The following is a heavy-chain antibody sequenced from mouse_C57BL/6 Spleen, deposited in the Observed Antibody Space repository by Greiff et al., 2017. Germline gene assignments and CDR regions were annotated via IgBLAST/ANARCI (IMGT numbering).Heavy chain of an antibody. CDR3: ARSGRTGYYAMDY. D-gene: IGHD3-1*01. Sequence: QVQLQQSGAELVKPGASVKISCKASGYTFTDYYINWVKQRPGQGLEWIGKIGPGSGSTYYNVKFKGKATLTADKSSSTTYMQLSSLTSEDSAVYFCARSGRTGYYAMDYWGQGTSVTVSS. CDR1: GYTFTDYY. V-gene: IGHV1-77*01. J-gene: IGHJ4*01. CDR2: IGPGSGST.